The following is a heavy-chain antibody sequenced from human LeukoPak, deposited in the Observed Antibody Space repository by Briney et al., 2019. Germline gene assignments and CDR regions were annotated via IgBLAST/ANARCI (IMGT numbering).Heavy chain of an antibody. D-gene: IGHD6-19*01. J-gene: IGHJ3*02. CDR1: GFTFSSYA. CDR2: ISYDGSNK. V-gene: IGHV3-30-3*01. CDR3: ARDREQWLVTAFDI. Sequence: GGSLRLSCSASGFTFSSYALHWVRQAPGKGLEWVAVISYDGSNKYYADSVKGRFTISRDNSKNTLYLQMNSLRSEDTAVYYCARDREQWLVTAFDIWGQGTMVTVSS.